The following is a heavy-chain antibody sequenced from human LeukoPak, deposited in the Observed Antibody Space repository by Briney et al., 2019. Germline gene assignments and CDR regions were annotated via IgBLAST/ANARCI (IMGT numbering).Heavy chain of an antibody. CDR2: ISSSSSTI. D-gene: IGHD2-15*01. V-gene: IGHV3-48*01. CDR1: GFTFSSYS. J-gene: IGHJ6*03. Sequence: GGSLRLSCAASGFTFSSYSMNWVRQAPGKGLEWVSYISSSSSTIYYADSVKGRFTISRDNAKNSLYLQMNSLRAEDTAVYYCARDRDSPIYYYCYMDVWGKGTTVTVSS. CDR3: ARDRDSPIYYYCYMDV.